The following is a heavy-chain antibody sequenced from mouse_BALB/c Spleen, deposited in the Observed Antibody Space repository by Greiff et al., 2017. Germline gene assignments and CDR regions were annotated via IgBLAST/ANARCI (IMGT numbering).Heavy chain of an antibody. D-gene: IGHD2-14*01. CDR3: TRDQSGYRYDVGFDY. CDR2: ISSGGSYT. V-gene: IGHV5-6-4*01. CDR1: GFTFSSYT. J-gene: IGHJ2*01. Sequence: EVKVVESGGGLVKPGGSLKLSCAASGFTFSSYTMSWVRQTPEKRLEWVATISSGGSYTYYPDSVKGRFTISRDNAKNTLYLQMSSLKSEDTAMYYCTRDQSGYRYDVGFDYWGQGTTLTVSS.